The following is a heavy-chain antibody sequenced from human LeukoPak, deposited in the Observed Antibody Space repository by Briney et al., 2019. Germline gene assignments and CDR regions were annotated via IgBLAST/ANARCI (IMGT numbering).Heavy chain of an antibody. CDR3: ARGGYYGSGNDFRFDP. D-gene: IGHD3-10*01. V-gene: IGHV4-34*01. J-gene: IGHJ5*02. CDR1: GGSFSGYY. CDR2: INHSGST. Sequence: SETLSLTCAVYGGSFSGYYWSWIRQLPGKGLEWIGEINHSGSTNYNPSLKSRVTISVDTSKNQFSLKLSSVTAADTAVYYCARGGYYGSGNDFRFDPWGQGTLVTVSS.